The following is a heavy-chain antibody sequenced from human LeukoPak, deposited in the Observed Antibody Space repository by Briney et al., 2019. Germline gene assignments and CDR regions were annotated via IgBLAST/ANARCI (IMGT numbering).Heavy chain of an antibody. D-gene: IGHD2-21*01. V-gene: IGHV3-53*01. CDR1: GFTVAANY. CDR3: VTDLVIKGYFDY. J-gene: IGHJ4*02. Sequence: GGSLRLSCSVSGFTVAANYMTWVRQAPGKGLEWVSVFYSGGSAYYADSVKGRFTISRDLSTNTLFLQMISLRAEDTAVYYCVTDLVIKGYFDYWGQGALVTVSS. CDR2: FYSGGSA.